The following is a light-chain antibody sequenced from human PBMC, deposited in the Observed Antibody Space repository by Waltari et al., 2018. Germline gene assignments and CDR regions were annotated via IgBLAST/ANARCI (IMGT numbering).Light chain of an antibody. Sequence: QSALTQPPSASGSPGQSVTISRPGTSSDVGGYTFVSWYQQHPGKAPKLLIYDVNKWPSGVPVRFSVSKSGTTASLTVSGLQAEDEADYYCSSYAGSNNLIFGGGTKLTVL. V-gene: IGLV2-8*01. CDR3: SSYAGSNNLI. J-gene: IGLJ2*01. CDR1: SSDVGGYTF. CDR2: DVN.